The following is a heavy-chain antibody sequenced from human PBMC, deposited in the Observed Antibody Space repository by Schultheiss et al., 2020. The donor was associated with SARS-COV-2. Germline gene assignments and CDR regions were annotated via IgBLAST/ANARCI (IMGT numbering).Heavy chain of an antibody. D-gene: IGHD6-19*01. V-gene: IGHV3-7*01. CDR3: VAGAGWLPDY. CDR2: INQDGRET. J-gene: IGHJ4*02. Sequence: GGSLRLSCEEEGFMFSAYWMTWVRQAPGRGLEWVATINQDGRETLYADSLRGRFTISRDNAKNSLYLQMERLRAEDTAVFYCVAGAGWLPDYWGQGALVTVSS. CDR1: GFMFSAYW.